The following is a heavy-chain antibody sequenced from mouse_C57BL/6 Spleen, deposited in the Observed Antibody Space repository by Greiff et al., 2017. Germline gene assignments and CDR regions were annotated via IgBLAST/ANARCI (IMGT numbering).Heavy chain of an antibody. J-gene: IGHJ1*03. D-gene: IGHD2-4*01. Sequence: EVQLQQSGAELVRPGASVKLSCTASGFNIKDDYMHWVKQRPEQGLEWIGWIDPENGDTEYASKFQGKATITADTSSNTAYLQLSSLTSEDTAVYYCTTSDYVWYFDVWGTGTTVTVSS. V-gene: IGHV14-4*01. CDR1: GFNIKDDY. CDR3: TTSDYVWYFDV. CDR2: IDPENGDT.